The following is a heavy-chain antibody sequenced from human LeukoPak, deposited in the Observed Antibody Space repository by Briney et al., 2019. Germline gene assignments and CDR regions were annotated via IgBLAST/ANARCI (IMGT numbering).Heavy chain of an antibody. CDR3: ASGQYDSQYDSPYDAFDI. V-gene: IGHV1-2*02. CDR1: GYTFTSCY. CDR2: INPNSGGT. D-gene: IGHD3-22*01. J-gene: IGHJ3*02. Sequence: ASVKVSCKASGYTFTSCYMHWVRQAPGQGLEWMGWINPNSGGTNYAQKFQGRVTMTRDTSISTAYMELSRLRSDDTAVYYCASGQYDSQYDSPYDAFDIWGQGTMVTVSS.